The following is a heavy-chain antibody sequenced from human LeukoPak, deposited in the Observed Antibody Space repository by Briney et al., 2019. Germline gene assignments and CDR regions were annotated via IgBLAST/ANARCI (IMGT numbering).Heavy chain of an antibody. V-gene: IGHV1-18*01. CDR3: ARGARISSSWYSSV. D-gene: IGHD2-2*01. Sequence: GASVKVSCKASGYTFTTYGIAWVRRAPGQGLEWMGWISAYNNNTNYAQKFQGRLTMTTDTSTSTACMELRSLRSDDTAVYYCARGARISSSWYSSVWGQGTLITVS. CDR1: GYTFTTYG. J-gene: IGHJ4*02. CDR2: ISAYNNNT.